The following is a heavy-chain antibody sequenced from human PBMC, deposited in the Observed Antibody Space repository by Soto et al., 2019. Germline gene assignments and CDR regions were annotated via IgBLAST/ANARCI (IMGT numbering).Heavy chain of an antibody. V-gene: IGHV1-2*02. Sequence: QVHLVQSGAGVRQPGASVTLSCKASGFTFIGHYVHWVRQAPGQGLEWLGWIDPNGGGGTVHAQKFQGRVSMTADTSTSVAHMDLSSLGGDDTAVYFCVGSRTGALDYWGPGALVTVSS. CDR3: VGSRTGALDY. CDR1: GFTFIGHY. CDR2: IDPNGGGGT. D-gene: IGHD7-27*01. J-gene: IGHJ4*02.